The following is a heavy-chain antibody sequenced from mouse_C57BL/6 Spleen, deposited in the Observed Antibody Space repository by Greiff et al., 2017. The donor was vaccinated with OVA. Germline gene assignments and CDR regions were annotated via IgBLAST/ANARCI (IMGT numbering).Heavy chain of an antibody. CDR1: GYTFTSYW. CDR3: ARYGSSSRYFDV. J-gene: IGHJ1*03. D-gene: IGHD1-1*01. Sequence: QVQLQQPGPELVKPGASVKLSCKASGYTFTSYWMHWVKQRPGQGLEWIGNINPSNGGTNYNEKFKSKATLTVDKSSSTAYMQLSSLTSEDSAVYYCARYGSSSRYFDVWGTGTTVTVSS. V-gene: IGHV1-53*01. CDR2: INPSNGGT.